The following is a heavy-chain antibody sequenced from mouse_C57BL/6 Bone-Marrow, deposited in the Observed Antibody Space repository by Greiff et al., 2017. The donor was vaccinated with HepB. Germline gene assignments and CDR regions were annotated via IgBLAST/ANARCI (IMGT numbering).Heavy chain of an antibody. CDR3: ARSADCRGLYYALDY. D-gene: IGHD3-3*01. Sequence: EVMLVESGGGLVQSGRSLRLSCATSGFTFSDFYMEWVRQAPGKGLEWIAASRNKANDYTTEYSASVKGPFIVSRDTSPSILYLQMNALRAEDTAIYYCARSADCRGLYYALDYWGQGTSVTVSS. J-gene: IGHJ4*01. V-gene: IGHV7-1*01. CDR1: GFTFSDFY. CDR2: SRNKANDYTT.